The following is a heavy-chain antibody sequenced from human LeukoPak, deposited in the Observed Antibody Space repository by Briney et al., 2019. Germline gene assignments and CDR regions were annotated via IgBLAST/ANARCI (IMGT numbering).Heavy chain of an antibody. D-gene: IGHD3-22*01. CDR1: GFTFSSYS. J-gene: IGHJ5*02. CDR3: ARDSAYYYDSGSPIFDP. V-gene: IGHV3-21*01. Sequence: GGSLRFSCAASGFTFSSYSMNWVRQAPGKGLEWVSSISSSSSYIYYADSVKGRFTISRDNAKNSLYLQMNSLRAEDTAVYYCARDSAYYYDSGSPIFDPWGQGTLVTVSS. CDR2: ISSSSSYI.